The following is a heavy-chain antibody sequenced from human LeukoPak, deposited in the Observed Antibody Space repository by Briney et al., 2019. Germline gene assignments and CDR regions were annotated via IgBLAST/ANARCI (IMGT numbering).Heavy chain of an antibody. J-gene: IGHJ4*02. V-gene: IGHV3-9*01. CDR3: ATTKRSYDSSGFTY. CDR1: GFTFDDYA. Sequence: GGSLRLSCAASGFTFDDYAMHWVRQAPGKGLEWVSGISWNSGSIGYADSVKGRFTISRDNAKNSLYLQMNSLRAEDTALYYCATTKRSYDSSGFTYWGQGTLVTVSS. CDR2: ISWNSGSI. D-gene: IGHD3-22*01.